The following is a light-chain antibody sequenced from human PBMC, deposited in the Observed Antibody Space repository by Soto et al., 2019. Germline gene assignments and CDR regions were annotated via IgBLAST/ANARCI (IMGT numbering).Light chain of an antibody. J-gene: IGLJ2*01. CDR2: NNG. CDR1: SSNVGSHY. Sequence: QSVLTQPPSVSATPGQRVTISCSGSSSNVGSHYVYWYQQLSGTAPKLLIYNNGQRPSGVPDRFSDSKSGTSASLAISGLRSEDEADYYCAAWDDSLTGPVFGGGTKLTVL. CDR3: AAWDDSLTGPV. V-gene: IGLV1-47*01.